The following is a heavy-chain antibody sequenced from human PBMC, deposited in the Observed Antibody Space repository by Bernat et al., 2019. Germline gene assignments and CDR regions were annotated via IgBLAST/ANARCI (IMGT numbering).Heavy chain of an antibody. J-gene: IGHJ3*02. CDR3: AGGFWGSYRFETRGAFDI. Sequence: EVQLVESGGGLVQPGGSLRLSCAASGFTFSSYAMHWVRQAPGKGLEYVSAISSNGGRKYYANSVKGRLTISRDNPKNTLYFQMGSLGAEEMAVYYCAGGFWGSYRFETRGAFDIWGQGTMVPVSS. CDR2: ISSNGGRK. CDR1: GFTFSSYA. D-gene: IGHD3-16*02. V-gene: IGHV3-64*01.